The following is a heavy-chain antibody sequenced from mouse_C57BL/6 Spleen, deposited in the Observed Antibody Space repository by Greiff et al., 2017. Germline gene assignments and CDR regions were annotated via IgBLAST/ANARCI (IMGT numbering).Heavy chain of an antibody. Sequence: DVQLVESGPGLVKPSQSLSLTCSVTGYSITSGYYWNWIRQFPGNKLEWMGYISYDGSNNYNPSLKNRISITRDTSKNQFFLKLNSVTTEDTATYYCARGDYGSSRGNYWGQGTTLTVSS. D-gene: IGHD1-1*01. J-gene: IGHJ2*01. V-gene: IGHV3-6*01. CDR3: ARGDYGSSRGNY. CDR1: GYSITSGYY. CDR2: ISYDGSN.